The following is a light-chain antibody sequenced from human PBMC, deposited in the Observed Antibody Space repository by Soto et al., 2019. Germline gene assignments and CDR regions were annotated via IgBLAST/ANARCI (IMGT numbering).Light chain of an antibody. CDR1: HSVSSSY. V-gene: IGKV3-20*01. J-gene: IGKJ2*01. CDR2: GAF. CDR3: QQYGSSPPYT. Sequence: EIVLTQSPGTLSLSPGERATLSCRASHSVSSSYLAWYQQKPGQAPRLLIYGAFSRATGIPDRFSGSGSGTDFTLTISRREPEDIAVYYCQQYGSSPPYTFGQGTKLEIK.